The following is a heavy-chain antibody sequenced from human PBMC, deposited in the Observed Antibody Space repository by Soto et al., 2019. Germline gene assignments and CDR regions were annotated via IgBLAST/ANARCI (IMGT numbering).Heavy chain of an antibody. V-gene: IGHV4-31*03. D-gene: IGHD3-10*01. CDR1: GGSISSGGYY. CDR3: ARDGASGSGWFDP. J-gene: IGHJ5*02. CDR2: IYYSGST. Sequence: QVQLQESGPGLVKPSQTLSLTCTVSGGSISSGGYYCSWIRQHPGKGLEWIGYIYYSGSTYYNPSRKSRVTLSVDTSKSRLSLKLSSVTAADTAVYYCARDGASGSGWFDPWGQGTLVTVSS.